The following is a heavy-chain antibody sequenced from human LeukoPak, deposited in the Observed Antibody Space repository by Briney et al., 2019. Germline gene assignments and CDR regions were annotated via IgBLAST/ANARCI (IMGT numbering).Heavy chain of an antibody. J-gene: IGHJ5*02. CDR2: ISGGGGET. CDR1: GFIFSNYG. D-gene: IGHD4-11*01. Sequence: GGSLRLSCAASGFIFSNYGMSWVRQAPGKGLEWVSDISGGGGETHYADSVKGRFTISRDNSKSTLYVQMNSLRAEDTAVYYCAKDLDDYPSAGLDPWGQGTLVTVSS. V-gene: IGHV3-23*01. CDR3: AKDLDDYPSAGLDP.